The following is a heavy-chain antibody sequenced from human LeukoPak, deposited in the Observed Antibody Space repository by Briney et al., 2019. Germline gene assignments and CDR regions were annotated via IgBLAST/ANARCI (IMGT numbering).Heavy chain of an antibody. Sequence: KASETLSLTCTVSGGSISRSRDYWGWIRQPPGKGLEWIGYIYYSGSTNYNPSLKSRVTISVDTSKNQFSLKLSSVTAADTAVYYCARGGKYYDILTSYFFHAFDIWGQGTMVTVSS. CDR3: ARGGKYYDILTSYFFHAFDI. J-gene: IGHJ3*02. D-gene: IGHD3-9*01. CDR1: GGSISRSRDY. CDR2: IYYSGST. V-gene: IGHV4-61*05.